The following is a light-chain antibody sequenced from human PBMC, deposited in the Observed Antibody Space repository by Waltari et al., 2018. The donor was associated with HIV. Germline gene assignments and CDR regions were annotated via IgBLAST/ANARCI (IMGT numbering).Light chain of an antibody. Sequence: EIVLTQSPVTLSLSPGARATLSCRASRSLNSRHLAWYQQKPGQTPRLLIYGASSRATGIPDRFNGSGSGTDFTLTIIRLEPDDFAMYYCQQSGTFGQGTRLEIK. V-gene: IGKV3-20*01. CDR2: GAS. J-gene: IGKJ2*01. CDR1: RSLNSRH. CDR3: QQSGT.